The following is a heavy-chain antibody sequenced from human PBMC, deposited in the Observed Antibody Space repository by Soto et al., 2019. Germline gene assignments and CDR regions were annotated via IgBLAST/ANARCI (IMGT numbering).Heavy chain of an antibody. CDR3: ARDLNYYDSSGYYSFDY. CDR2: INPNSGGT. J-gene: IGHJ4*02. Sequence: ASVKVSCKASGYTFTGYYMHWVRQAPGQGLEWMGWINPNSGGTNYAQKFQGRVTMTRDTSISTAYMELSRLRSDDTAVYYCARDLNYYDSSGYYSFDYWGQGTLVTAPQ. CDR1: GYTFTGYY. V-gene: IGHV1-2*02. D-gene: IGHD3-22*01.